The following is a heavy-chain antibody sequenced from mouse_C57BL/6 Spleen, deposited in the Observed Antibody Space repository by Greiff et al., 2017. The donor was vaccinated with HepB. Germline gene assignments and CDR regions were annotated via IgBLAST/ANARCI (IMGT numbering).Heavy chain of an antibody. V-gene: IGHV1-61*01. J-gene: IGHJ2*01. D-gene: IGHD1-1*01. Sequence: QVHVKQPGAELVRPGSSVKLSCKASGYTFTSYWMDWVKQRPGQGLEWIGNIYPSDSETHYNQKFKDKATLTVDKSSSTAYMQLSSLTSEDSAVYYCARGGIYYGSSPFDYWGQGTTRTVSS. CDR3: ARGGIYYGSSPFDY. CDR1: GYTFTSYW. CDR2: IYPSDSET.